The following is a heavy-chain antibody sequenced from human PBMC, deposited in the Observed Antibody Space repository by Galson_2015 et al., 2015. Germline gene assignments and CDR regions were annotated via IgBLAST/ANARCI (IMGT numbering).Heavy chain of an antibody. V-gene: IGHV3-9*01. CDR2: ISWNSGSI. Sequence: SLRLSCAASGFTFDDYAMHWVRQAPGKGLEWVSGISWNSGSIGYADSVKGRFTISRDNAKNSLYLQMNSLRAEDTALYYCAKGGYSSSWYLGDFDYWGQGTLVTVSS. CDR1: GFTFDDYA. D-gene: IGHD6-13*01. CDR3: AKGGYSSSWYLGDFDY. J-gene: IGHJ4*02.